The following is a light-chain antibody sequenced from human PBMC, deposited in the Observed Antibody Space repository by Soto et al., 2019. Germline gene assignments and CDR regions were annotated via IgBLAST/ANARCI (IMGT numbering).Light chain of an antibody. CDR3: QQRSNWSPGT. V-gene: IGKV3-11*01. CDR1: QSVSSY. Sequence: EIVLTQSPATLSLSPGERDTLSCRASQSVSSYLAWYQQKPGQAPRLLIYDASNRATGIPARFSGSGSGTDFTLTISSLEPEDFGVYYCQQRSNWSPGTFGPGNKVDI. CDR2: DAS. J-gene: IGKJ3*01.